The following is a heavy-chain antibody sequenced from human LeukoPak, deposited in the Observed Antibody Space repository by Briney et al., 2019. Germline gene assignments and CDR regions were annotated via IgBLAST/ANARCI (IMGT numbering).Heavy chain of an antibody. CDR2: ISSSSSTI. Sequence: GGSLRLSCAASGFTFSSYSMNWVRQAPGKGLEWVSYISSSSSTIYYADSVKGRFTISRDNAKNSLYLQMNGLRDEDTAVYYCARGPPRYCSGGSCDFDYWGQGALVTVSS. D-gene: IGHD2-15*01. J-gene: IGHJ4*02. CDR3: ARGPPRYCSGGSCDFDY. V-gene: IGHV3-48*02. CDR1: GFTFSSYS.